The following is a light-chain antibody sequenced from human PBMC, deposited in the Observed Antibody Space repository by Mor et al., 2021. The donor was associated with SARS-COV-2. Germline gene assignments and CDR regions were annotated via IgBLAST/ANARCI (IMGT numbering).Light chain of an antibody. CDR3: QQRSNWPPIT. Sequence: LSASVGDRVTITCRASQSISSWLAWYQQKPGKAPKLLIYKASSLESGVPSSFSGSGSGTEFTLTISSLQPDDFAVYYCQQRSNWPPITFGQGT. CDR1: QSISSW. CDR2: KAS. V-gene: IGKV1-5*03. J-gene: IGKJ5*01.